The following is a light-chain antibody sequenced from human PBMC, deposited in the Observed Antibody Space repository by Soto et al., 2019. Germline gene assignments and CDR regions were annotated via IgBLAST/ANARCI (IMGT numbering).Light chain of an antibody. CDR2: KAS. Sequence: DIQMTQSPSSLSASVGDRVTITCRASQGIRNDLGWYQQKPGKAPKRLIYKASSLESGVPSRFSGSGSGTEFTLTITSLQSDDFATYYCQQYHSYPYTFGQGTKVDIK. V-gene: IGKV1-17*01. CDR1: QGIRND. CDR3: QQYHSYPYT. J-gene: IGKJ2*01.